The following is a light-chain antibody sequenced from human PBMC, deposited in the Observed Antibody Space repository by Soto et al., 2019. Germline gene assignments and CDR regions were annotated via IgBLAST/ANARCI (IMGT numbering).Light chain of an antibody. V-gene: IGKV3-20*01. J-gene: IGKJ1*01. CDR2: AAS. CDR3: HHYGPAPWT. Sequence: EIVLTQSAGTLSLSPGERATLSCRASQTVRGSYLAWFQQKPGQAPRLLIYAASTRAAGVPDRFSGSGSGRYFSLTIHRLEPEDFAVYSWHHYGPAPWTFGQGTKVEIK. CDR1: QTVRGSY.